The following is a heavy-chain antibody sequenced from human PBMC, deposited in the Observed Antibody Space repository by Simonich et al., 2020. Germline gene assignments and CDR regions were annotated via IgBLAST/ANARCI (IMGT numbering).Heavy chain of an antibody. CDR3: ARGRLTGDKGAFDI. D-gene: IGHD7-27*01. J-gene: IGHJ3*02. CDR2: INPNSGGT. V-gene: IGHV1-2*02. Sequence: QVQLVQSGAEVKKPGASVKVSCKASGYTFTGYYMHWVRQAPGQGLEWMGRINPNSGGTNYAQKVQGRGTITGDTSISTAYMELSRLRSDDTAVYYCARGRLTGDKGAFDIWGQGTMVTVSS. CDR1: GYTFTGYY.